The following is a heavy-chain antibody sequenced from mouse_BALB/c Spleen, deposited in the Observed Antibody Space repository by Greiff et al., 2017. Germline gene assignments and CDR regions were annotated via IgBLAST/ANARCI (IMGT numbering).Heavy chain of an antibody. CDR3: ARDVGGPWFAY. Sequence: ESGGGLVQPGGSLKLSCAASGFTFSSYGMSWVRQTPDKRLELVATINSNGGSTYYPDSVKGRFTIARDNAKNTLYLQMSSLKSEDTAMYYCARDVGGPWFAYWGQGTLVTVSA. V-gene: IGHV5-6-3*01. J-gene: IGHJ3*01. CDR2: INSNGGST. CDR1: GFTFSSYG.